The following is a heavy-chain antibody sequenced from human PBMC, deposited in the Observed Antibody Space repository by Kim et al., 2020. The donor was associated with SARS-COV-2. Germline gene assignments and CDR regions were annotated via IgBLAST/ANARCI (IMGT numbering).Heavy chain of an antibody. J-gene: IGHJ4*02. D-gene: IGHD1-26*01. V-gene: IGHV3-49*02. CDR3: ARGRWELPH. Sequence: GTTEDAASVKGRFTISRDDSKSIVYLQMNSLKTEDTAVYYCARGRWELPHWGQGTLVTVSS. CDR2: GTT.